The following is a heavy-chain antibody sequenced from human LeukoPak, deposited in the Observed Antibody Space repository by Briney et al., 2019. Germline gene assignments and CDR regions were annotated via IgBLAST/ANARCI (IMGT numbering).Heavy chain of an antibody. CDR1: GFTISSYA. J-gene: IGHJ3*02. CDR2: ISGSGGST. D-gene: IGHD3-22*01. Sequence: GGSLRLSCAVSGFTISSYAMSWVRQAPGKGLEWVSAISGSGGSTYYADSVKGRFTISRDNSKNTLYLQMNSLRAEDTAVYYCAKKMGITMIVVVRGSAFDIWGQGTMVTVSS. CDR3: AKKMGITMIVVVRGSAFDI. V-gene: IGHV3-23*01.